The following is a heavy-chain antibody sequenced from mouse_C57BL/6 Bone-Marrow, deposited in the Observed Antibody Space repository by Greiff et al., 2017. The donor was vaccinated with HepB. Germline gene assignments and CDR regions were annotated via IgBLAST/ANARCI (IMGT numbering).Heavy chain of an antibody. Sequence: ESGPGLVKPSQSLSLTCSVTGYSITSGYYWNWIRQFPGNKLEWMGYISYDGSNNYNPSLKNRISITRDTSKNQFFLKLNSVTTEDTATYYCAKSSYERFAYWGQGTLVTVSA. V-gene: IGHV3-6*01. CDR3: AKSSYERFAY. D-gene: IGHD1-1*01. J-gene: IGHJ3*01. CDR1: GYSITSGYY. CDR2: ISYDGSN.